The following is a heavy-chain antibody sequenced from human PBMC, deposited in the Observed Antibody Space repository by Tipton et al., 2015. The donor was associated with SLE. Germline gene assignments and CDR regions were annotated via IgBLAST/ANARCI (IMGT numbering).Heavy chain of an antibody. Sequence: LRLSCTISGDSISNGGHFWSWIRQPAGRGLEWIGRIYTSGSTNYNPSLRSRVTMSVDTSKNHFSLKLNSVTAADTAIYFCARGFFHDDWSDEQGRKSIYFDKWGQGAVIPVSS. CDR1: GDSISNGGHF. J-gene: IGHJ4*02. CDR3: ARGFFHDDWSDEQGRKSIYFDK. V-gene: IGHV4-61*02. D-gene: IGHD3-3*01. CDR2: IYTSGST.